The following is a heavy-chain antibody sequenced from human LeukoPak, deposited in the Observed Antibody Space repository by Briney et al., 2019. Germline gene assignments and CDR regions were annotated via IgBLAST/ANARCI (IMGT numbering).Heavy chain of an antibody. J-gene: IGHJ5*02. D-gene: IGHD3-10*01. V-gene: IGHV4-59*01. CDR2: IYYSGST. CDR3: ARSHGSGSYYDNWFDP. Sequence: ETLSLTCTVSGGSMSSYYWSWIRQPPGRGLEWIGYIYYSGSTNYNPSLKSRVTISVDTSKNQFSLKLSSVTAADTAVYYCARSHGSGSYYDNWFDPWGQGTLVTVSS. CDR1: GGSMSSYY.